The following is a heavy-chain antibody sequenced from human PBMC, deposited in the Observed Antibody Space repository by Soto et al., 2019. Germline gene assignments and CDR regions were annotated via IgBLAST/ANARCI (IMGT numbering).Heavy chain of an antibody. CDR2: IYHSGST. CDR1: GGSISSSNW. D-gene: IGHD2-15*01. Sequence: SETLSLTCAVSGGSISSSNWWSWVRQPPGKGLEWIGEIYHSGSTNYNPSLKSRVTISVDKSKNQFSLKLSSVTAADTAVYYCARGSVVVAATSYEVGYFNYWGQGTLVTVSS. V-gene: IGHV4-4*02. J-gene: IGHJ4*02. CDR3: ARGSVVVAATSYEVGYFNY.